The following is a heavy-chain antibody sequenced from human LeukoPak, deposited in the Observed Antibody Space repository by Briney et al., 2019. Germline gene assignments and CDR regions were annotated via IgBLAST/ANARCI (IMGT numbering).Heavy chain of an antibody. Sequence: KPSETLSLTCTVSGGSISSYYWSWIRQPPGKGLEWVGYIYYSGSTNYNPSLKSRVTISVDTSKNQFSLKLSSVTAADTAVYYCARIAAQSDSFDYWGQGTLVTVSS. J-gene: IGHJ4*02. CDR2: IYYSGST. CDR1: GGSISSYY. D-gene: IGHD2-15*01. CDR3: ARIAAQSDSFDY. V-gene: IGHV4-59*01.